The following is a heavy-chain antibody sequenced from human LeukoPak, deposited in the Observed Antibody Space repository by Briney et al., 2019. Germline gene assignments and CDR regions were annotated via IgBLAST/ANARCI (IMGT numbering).Heavy chain of an antibody. J-gene: IGHJ5*02. CDR3: ARDVTYHGGDWFDP. CDR2: ISYDGSDK. D-gene: IGHD4-23*01. Sequence: GGSLRLSCAASGFTFSTYPMHWVRQAPGKGLEWVASISYDGSDKVFPDSVKGRFTISRDNAKNSLYLQMNSLRAEDTAVYYCARDVTYHGGDWFDPWGQGTLVTVSS. CDR1: GFTFSTYP. V-gene: IGHV3-30*04.